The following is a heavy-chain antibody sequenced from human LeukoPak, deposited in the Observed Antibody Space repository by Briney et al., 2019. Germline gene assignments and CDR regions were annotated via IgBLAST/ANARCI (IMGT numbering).Heavy chain of an antibody. J-gene: IGHJ4*02. CDR3: ARLPPPYSSGWLDY. CDR2: IIPIFGIA. D-gene: IGHD6-19*01. V-gene: IGHV1-69*04. CDR1: GHTFTSYG. Sequence: ASVKVSCKASGHTFTSYGISWVRQAPGQGLEWMGRIIPIFGIANYAQKFQGRVTITADKSTSTAYMELSSLRSEDTAVYYCARLPPPYSSGWLDYWGQGTLVTVSS.